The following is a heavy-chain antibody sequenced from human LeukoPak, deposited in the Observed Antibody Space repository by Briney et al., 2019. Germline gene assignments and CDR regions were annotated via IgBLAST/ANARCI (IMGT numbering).Heavy chain of an antibody. J-gene: IGHJ4*02. D-gene: IGHD2-15*01. CDR1: GFTFSSYS. CDR2: ISSSGSTI. CDR3: ARVSIGGSLEY. Sequence: GGSLRLSCAASGFTFSSYSMNWVRQAPGKGLEWVSYISSSGSTIYYADSVKGRFTISRDNAKNSLYLQMNSLRAEDTAVYYCARVSIGGSLEYWGQGTLVTVSS. V-gene: IGHV3-48*04.